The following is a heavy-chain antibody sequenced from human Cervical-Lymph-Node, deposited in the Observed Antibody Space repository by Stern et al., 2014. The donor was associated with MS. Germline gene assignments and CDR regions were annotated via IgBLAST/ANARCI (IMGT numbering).Heavy chain of an antibody. V-gene: IGHV1-2*06. Sequence: VQLVESGAEVKTPGASVKVSCKASGYTFTNFYLHWVRQAPGQGLEWMGRINPNSGDSNFAQRFQGRVTLTRDTSINTAYMELRRLRYDDTAVYYCARFFVYGMDVWGQGTTVTVAS. CDR1: GYTFTNFY. CDR3: ARFFVYGMDV. CDR2: INPNSGDS. J-gene: IGHJ6*02.